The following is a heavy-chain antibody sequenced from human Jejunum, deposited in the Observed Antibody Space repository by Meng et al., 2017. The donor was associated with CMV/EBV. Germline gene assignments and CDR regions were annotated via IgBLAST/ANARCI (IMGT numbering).Heavy chain of an antibody. D-gene: IGHD6-13*01. V-gene: IGHV1-46*01. CDR3: ARECFAGYNYFGMDV. CDR2: INPSDGSA. CDR1: GYTFTSYV. Sequence: SGYTFTSYVLHWVRQAPGQGLEWMGIINPSDGSASYGTKFQGRVTMTRDTSTRTVFMDVSSLTSEDTAVYYCARECFAGYNYFGMDVWGQGTTVTVSS. J-gene: IGHJ6*02.